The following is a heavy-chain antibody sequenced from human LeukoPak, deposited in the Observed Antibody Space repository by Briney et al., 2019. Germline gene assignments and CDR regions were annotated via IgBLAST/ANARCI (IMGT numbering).Heavy chain of an antibody. J-gene: IGHJ4*02. CDR2: ISTSSSYI. Sequence: GGSLRLSCAASGFTFNRYNMNWVRRAPGKGLEWVSSISTSSSYIYYADSVRGRFTISRDNSKNTLYLQMNSLRAEDTAVYYCARDLDYWGQGTLVTVSS. V-gene: IGHV3-21*01. CDR1: GFTFNRYN. CDR3: ARDLDY.